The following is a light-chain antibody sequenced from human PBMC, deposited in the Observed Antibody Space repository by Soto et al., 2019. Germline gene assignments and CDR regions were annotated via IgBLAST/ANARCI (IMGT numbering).Light chain of an antibody. CDR1: QSVSSN. CDR3: QQYNDWPLT. CDR2: GAF. J-gene: IGKJ1*01. Sequence: EILMTQSPVTLSVSPGARATVSCRASQSVSSNLAWYQQKPGQAPSLLIYGAFTRATGIPARFSGTGSGTEYTLTISSLQSKDFELYYCQQYNDWPLTFRQGTKVEI. V-gene: IGKV3-15*01.